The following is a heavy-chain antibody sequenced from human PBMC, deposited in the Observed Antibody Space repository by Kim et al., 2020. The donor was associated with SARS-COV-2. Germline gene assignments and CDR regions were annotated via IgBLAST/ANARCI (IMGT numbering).Heavy chain of an antibody. Sequence: SETLSLTCTVSGGSISSSSYYWGWIRQPPGKGLEWIGSIYYSGSTYYNPSLKSRVTISVDTSKNQFSLKLSSVTAADTAVYYCHHYGDYGVDYWGQGTLVTVSS. CDR3: HHYGDYGVDY. D-gene: IGHD4-17*01. J-gene: IGHJ4*02. CDR1: GGSISSSSYY. CDR2: IYYSGST. V-gene: IGHV4-39*07.